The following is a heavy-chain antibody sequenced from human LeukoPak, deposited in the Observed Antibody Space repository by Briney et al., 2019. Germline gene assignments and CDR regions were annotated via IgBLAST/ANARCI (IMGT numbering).Heavy chain of an antibody. CDR2: INQGGSDK. D-gene: IGHD1-14*01. J-gene: IGHJ4*02. CDR1: GFTFSGHW. CDR3: TRDRSRAEDD. V-gene: IGHV3-7*01. Sequence: GGSLRLSCAASGFTFSGHWMSWVRQAPGKGLEWVANINQGGSDKYYVDSVKGRFTVSRDNANNLLYLQMSSLRGEDTAVYYCTRDRSRAEDDWGQGTLVTVSS.